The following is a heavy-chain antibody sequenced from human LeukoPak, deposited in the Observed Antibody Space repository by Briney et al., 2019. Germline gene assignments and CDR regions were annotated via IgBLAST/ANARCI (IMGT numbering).Heavy chain of an antibody. D-gene: IGHD3-10*01. V-gene: IGHV3-48*04. CDR1: GFTFSSYS. CDR3: ARESYYGSGSYEDY. Sequence: PGGSLRLSCAASGFTFSSYSMNWVRQAPGKGLEWVSFISSSGSTIYYADSVKGRFTISRDNAENSLYLQMNSLRAEDTAVYYCARESYYGSGSYEDYWGQGTLVTVSS. J-gene: IGHJ4*02. CDR2: ISSSGSTI.